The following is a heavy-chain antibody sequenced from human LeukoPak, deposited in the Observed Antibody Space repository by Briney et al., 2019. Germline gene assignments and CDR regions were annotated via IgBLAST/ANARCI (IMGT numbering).Heavy chain of an antibody. V-gene: IGHV1-69*13. CDR2: IIPIFGTA. D-gene: IGHD6-19*01. CDR3: ASSSQWLVRFDY. CDR1: GGTFSSYA. Sequence: GASVKVSCKASGGTFSSYAISWVRQAPGQGLEWMGGIIPIFGTANYAQKFQGRVTITADESTSTAYMELSSLRSEDTAVYYCASSSQWLVRFDYWGQGTLVTVSS. J-gene: IGHJ4*02.